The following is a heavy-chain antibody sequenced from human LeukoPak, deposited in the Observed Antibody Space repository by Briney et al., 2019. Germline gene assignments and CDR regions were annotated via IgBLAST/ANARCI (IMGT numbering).Heavy chain of an antibody. Sequence: PGGSLRLSCAASGFTVSSNYMSWVRQAPGKGLEWVSVIYSGGATYYTDSVKGRFTISRDNSKNTLYLQMNSLRAEDTAVYYCAKDMDYDILTGYSYYFDYWGQGTLVTVSS. J-gene: IGHJ4*02. CDR2: IYSGGAT. D-gene: IGHD3-9*01. V-gene: IGHV3-53*05. CDR1: GFTVSSNY. CDR3: AKDMDYDILTGYSYYFDY.